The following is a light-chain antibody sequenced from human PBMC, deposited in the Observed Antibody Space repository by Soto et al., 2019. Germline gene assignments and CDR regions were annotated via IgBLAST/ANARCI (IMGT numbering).Light chain of an antibody. CDR3: QQFSRYPLT. V-gene: IGKV1-8*01. CDR2: SAS. CDR1: QGISSY. J-gene: IGKJ4*01. Sequence: IQMTQPPTSFSASTGDRVTITCRASQGISSYLAWYQQKPGKAPDLLIYSASTLQSGVPSRFSGSGSETEFSLTIRALQPEDFATYYCQQFSRYPLTFGGGTKVDNK.